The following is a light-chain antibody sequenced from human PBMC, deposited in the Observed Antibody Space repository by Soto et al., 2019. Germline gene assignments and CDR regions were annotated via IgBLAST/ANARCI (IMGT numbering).Light chain of an antibody. Sequence: QSVLTQPASVSGSPGQSITISCSGTSSDVCAYDHVSWYQQYPGKAPKFIIFEISNRPSGISSRLSGSRSGNTASLTISRLQAEDEAYYYCSSYTSRDTVIFGGGTKVTVL. V-gene: IGLV2-14*01. CDR1: SSDVCAYDH. J-gene: IGLJ2*01. CDR2: EIS. CDR3: SSYTSRDTVI.